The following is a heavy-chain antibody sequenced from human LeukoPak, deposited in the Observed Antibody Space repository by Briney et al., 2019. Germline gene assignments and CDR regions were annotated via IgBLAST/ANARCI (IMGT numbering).Heavy chain of an antibody. Sequence: ASVKVSCKASGYTFTSYGISWVRQAPGQGLEWMGWINAYNGNTNYAQKFQGRVTMTTDTSTSTAYMELRSLRSDDTAVYYCARAYDSSGYYYSGYWGQGTLVTVSS. D-gene: IGHD3-22*01. CDR3: ARAYDSSGYYYSGY. V-gene: IGHV1-18*01. CDR1: GYTFTSYG. J-gene: IGHJ4*02. CDR2: INAYNGNT.